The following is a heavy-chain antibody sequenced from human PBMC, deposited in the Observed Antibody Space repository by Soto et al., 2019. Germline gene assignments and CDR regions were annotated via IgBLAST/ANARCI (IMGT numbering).Heavy chain of an antibody. CDR1: GLTFTSSA. CDR2: IVVGSGNT. J-gene: IGHJ4*02. D-gene: IGHD3-22*01. V-gene: IGHV1-58*01. Sequence: SVQVSCKASGLTFTSSAVQWVRQARGHRLEWIGWIVVGSGNTNYAQKFQERVTITRDMSTSTAYMELSSLRSEDTAVYYCAATYYYDSSGYYYLLFDYWGQGTLVTGSA. CDR3: AATYYYDSSGYYYLLFDY.